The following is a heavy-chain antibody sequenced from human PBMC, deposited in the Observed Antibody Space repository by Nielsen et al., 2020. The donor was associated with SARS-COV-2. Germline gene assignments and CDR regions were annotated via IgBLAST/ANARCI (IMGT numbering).Heavy chain of an antibody. CDR1: GFTFSSYS. CDR3: ARFFYCSSTSCYSSFHDY. CDR2: ISSSSSYI. J-gene: IGHJ4*02. Sequence: GESLKISCAASGFTFSSYSMNWVRQAPGKGLEWVSSISSSSSYIYYADSVKGRFTISRDNAKNSLYLQMNSLRAEDTAVYYCARFFYCSSTSCYSSFHDYWGQGTLVTVSS. V-gene: IGHV3-21*01. D-gene: IGHD2-2*01.